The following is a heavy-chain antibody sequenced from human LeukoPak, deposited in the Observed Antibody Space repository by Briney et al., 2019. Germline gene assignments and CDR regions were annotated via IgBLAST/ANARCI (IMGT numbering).Heavy chain of an antibody. CDR1: GDSMTRYGYY. Sequence: SETLSLTCTVYGDSMTRYGYYWSWVRQHPGKDLEWIGFIYHSGTTFYNPSLEGRAAISVDTSQNQFSLKLTSVTAADTAVYYCARAVDYRNYFDYWGQGTLVTVSS. V-gene: IGHV4-31*03. CDR2: IYHSGTT. CDR3: ARAVDYRNYFDY. J-gene: IGHJ4*02. D-gene: IGHD4-11*01.